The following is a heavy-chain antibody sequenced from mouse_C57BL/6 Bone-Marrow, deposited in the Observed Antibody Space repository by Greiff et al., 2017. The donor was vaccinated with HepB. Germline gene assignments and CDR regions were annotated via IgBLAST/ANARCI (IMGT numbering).Heavy chain of an antibody. CDR3: AIIVAENFDV. J-gene: IGHJ1*03. D-gene: IGHD1-1*01. CDR2: IDPSDSYT. Sequence: QVQLQQPGAELVRPGTSVKLSCKASGYTFTSYWMHWVKQRPGQGLEWIGVIDPSDSYTNYNQKFKGKATLTVDTSSSTAYMQLSSLTSEDSAVYYCAIIVAENFDVWGTGTTVTVSS. V-gene: IGHV1-59*01. CDR1: GYTFTSYW.